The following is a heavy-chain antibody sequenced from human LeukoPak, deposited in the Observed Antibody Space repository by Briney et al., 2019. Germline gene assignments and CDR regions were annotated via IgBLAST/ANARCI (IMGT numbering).Heavy chain of an antibody. CDR2: IYYSGST. Sequence: PSETLSLTCTVSGGSISSSSYYWGWIRQPPGKGLEWIGSIYYSGSTYYNPSLKSRVTISVDTSKNQFSLKLSSVTAADTAVYYCARWGDYDILTGLLSSSASGFDYWGQGTLVTVSS. CDR3: ARWGDYDILTGLLSSSASGFDY. J-gene: IGHJ4*02. D-gene: IGHD3-9*01. CDR1: GGSISSSSYY. V-gene: IGHV4-39*01.